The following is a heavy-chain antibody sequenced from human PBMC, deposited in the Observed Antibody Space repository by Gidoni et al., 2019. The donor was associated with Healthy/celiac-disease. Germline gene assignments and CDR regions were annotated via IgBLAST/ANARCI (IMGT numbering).Heavy chain of an antibody. D-gene: IGHD3-22*01. J-gene: IGHJ4*02. CDR3: ARCSHYYDSSGYHPGDY. Sequence: QVQLVESGGGVVQPGRSLRLSRAASGFTFSSYGMHWVRQAPGKGLEWVAVIWYDGSNKYYADSVKGRFTISRDNSKNTLYLQMNSLRAEDTAVYYCARCSHYYDSSGYHPGDYWGQGTLVTVSS. CDR2: IWYDGSNK. CDR1: GFTFSSYG. V-gene: IGHV3-33*01.